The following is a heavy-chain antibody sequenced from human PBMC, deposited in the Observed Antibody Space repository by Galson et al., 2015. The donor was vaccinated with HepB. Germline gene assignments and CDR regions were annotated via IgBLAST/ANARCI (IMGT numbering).Heavy chain of an antibody. Sequence: SVKVSCKASGYTFTDYVVNWVRQAPGQGLEWMGWMNPNTGKPTYAPGFAGRFVFSLDTSITTAYLQISSLETDDTAVYYCARSPVRFLDWLPCYDDYYMGVWGEGTTITVS. V-gene: IGHV7-4-1*02. D-gene: IGHD3/OR15-3a*01. J-gene: IGHJ6*03. CDR2: MNPNTGKP. CDR1: GYTFTDYV. CDR3: ARSPVRFLDWLPCYDDYYMGV.